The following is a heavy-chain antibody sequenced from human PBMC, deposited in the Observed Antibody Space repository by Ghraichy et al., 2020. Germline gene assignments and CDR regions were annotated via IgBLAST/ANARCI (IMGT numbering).Heavy chain of an antibody. Sequence: GGSLRLSCAASGFTFSSYGMHWVRQAPGKGLEWVAFIRYDGSNKYYADSVKGRFTISRDNSKNTLYLQMNSLRAEDTAVYYCAKSLWFGELSGLCPGYWGQGTLVTVSS. CDR1: GFTFSSYG. D-gene: IGHD3-10*01. CDR3: AKSLWFGELSGLCPGY. CDR2: IRYDGSNK. V-gene: IGHV3-30*02. J-gene: IGHJ4*02.